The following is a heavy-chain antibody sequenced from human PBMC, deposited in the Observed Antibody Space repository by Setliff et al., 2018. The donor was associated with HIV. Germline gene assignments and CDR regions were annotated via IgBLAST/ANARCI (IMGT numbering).Heavy chain of an antibody. Sequence: PGGSLRLSCAASGFTFSNNWMAWVRLAPGKGLEWVANIKQDGSVKNYVDSVRGRFTTSRDNAENSLFLQMTGLRPEDTAMYYCARDRWFSNNWYSDYWGQGTLVTVSS. CDR1: GFTFSNNW. D-gene: IGHD6-13*01. CDR2: IKQDGSVK. J-gene: IGHJ4*02. V-gene: IGHV3-7*05. CDR3: ARDRWFSNNWYSDY.